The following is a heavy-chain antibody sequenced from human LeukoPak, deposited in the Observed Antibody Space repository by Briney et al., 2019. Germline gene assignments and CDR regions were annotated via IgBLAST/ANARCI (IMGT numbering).Heavy chain of an antibody. J-gene: IGHJ4*02. D-gene: IGHD2-2*01. CDR2: ISGSGGST. Sequence: GGSLRLSSAASGFTFSSYAMSWVRQAPGKGLEWVSAISGSGGSTYYADSVKGRFTISRDNSKNTLYLQMNSLRAEDTAVYYCAKDCSSTSCYDYWGQGTLVTVSS. CDR1: GFTFSSYA. CDR3: AKDCSSTSCYDY. V-gene: IGHV3-23*01.